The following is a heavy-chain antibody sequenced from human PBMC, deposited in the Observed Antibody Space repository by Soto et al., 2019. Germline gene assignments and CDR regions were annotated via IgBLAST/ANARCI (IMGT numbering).Heavy chain of an antibody. Sequence: GGSLRLSCAASGFTFDDYTMHWVRQAPGRGLEWVSLISWDGGSTYYADSVKGRFTISRDNSKNSLYLQMNSLRTEDTALYYCAKDILIAVAGTLPGYWGQGTLVTVSS. CDR3: AKDILIAVAGTLPGY. J-gene: IGHJ4*02. CDR1: GFTFDDYT. D-gene: IGHD6-19*01. V-gene: IGHV3-43*01. CDR2: ISWDGGST.